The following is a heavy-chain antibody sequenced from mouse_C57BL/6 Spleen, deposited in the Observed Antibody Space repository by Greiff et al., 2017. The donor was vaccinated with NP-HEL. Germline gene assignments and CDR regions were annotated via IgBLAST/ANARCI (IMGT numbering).Heavy chain of an antibody. CDR1: GYAFSSYW. V-gene: IGHV1-80*01. J-gene: IGHJ3*01. CDR3: ARYGVYYAAWFAY. CDR2: IYPGDGDT. Sequence: QVQLQQSGAELVKPGASVKISCKASGYAFSSYWMNWVKQRPGKGLEWIGQIYPGDGDTNYNGKFKGKATLTADKSSSTAYMQLSCLTSEDSAVYFCARYGVYYAAWFAYWGHGTLVTGSA. D-gene: IGHD1-1*01.